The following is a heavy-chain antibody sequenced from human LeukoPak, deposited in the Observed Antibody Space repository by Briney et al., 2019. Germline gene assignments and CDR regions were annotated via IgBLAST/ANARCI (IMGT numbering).Heavy chain of an antibody. D-gene: IGHD6-19*01. CDR1: GFNLNSYW. V-gene: IGHV3-7*01. Sequence: GGSLRLSCAASGFNLNSYWISWVRQAPGKGLEWLANINQDGSEKYYVDSVKGRFTISRDNAKNSLYLQMNSLRAEDTAVYYCAREAVAGTGFDYWGQGTLVTVSS. CDR2: INQDGSEK. CDR3: AREAVAGTGFDY. J-gene: IGHJ4*02.